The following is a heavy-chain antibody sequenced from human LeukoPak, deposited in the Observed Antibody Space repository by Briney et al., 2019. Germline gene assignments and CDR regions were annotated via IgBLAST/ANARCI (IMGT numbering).Heavy chain of an antibody. CDR3: AESDFWSGYYIDY. V-gene: IGHV3-23*01. J-gene: IGHJ4*02. D-gene: IGHD3-3*01. Sequence: GGSLRLSCAASGFTFSSYAMSWVRQAPGKGLEWVSAISGSGGSTYYADSVKGRFTISRDNSKNTLYLQMNSLRAEDTAVYYCAESDFWSGYYIDYWGQGTLVTVSS. CDR1: GFTFSSYA. CDR2: ISGSGGST.